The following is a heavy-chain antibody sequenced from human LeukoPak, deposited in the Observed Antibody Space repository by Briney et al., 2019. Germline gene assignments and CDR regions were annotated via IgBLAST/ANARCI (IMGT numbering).Heavy chain of an antibody. D-gene: IGHD3-10*01. CDR2: INHSGST. Sequence: KSSETLSLTCAVYGGSFSGYYWSWIRQPPGKGLEWIGEINHSGSTNYNPSLKSRVTMSVDTSKNQFSLKLSSVTAADTAVFYCARYGSGQPRRWFDPWGQGTLVTVSS. CDR1: GGSFSGYY. J-gene: IGHJ5*02. CDR3: ARYGSGQPRRWFDP. V-gene: IGHV4-34*01.